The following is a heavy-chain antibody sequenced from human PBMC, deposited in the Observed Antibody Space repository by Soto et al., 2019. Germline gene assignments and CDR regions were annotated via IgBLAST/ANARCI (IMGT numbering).Heavy chain of an antibody. CDR2: IKSRGGGGTT. D-gene: IGHD6-19*01. J-gene: IGHJ4*02. Sequence: GGSLRLSCAASGFNFNIAWMTWVRQAPGKGLEWVGLIKSRGGGGTTNYAAPVEGRFTISRDDSENKVYLQMNSLKAEDTAVYYCTKAYTVEHPTFAYWGQGTRVTVSS. CDR1: GFNFNIAW. V-gene: IGHV3-15*05. CDR3: TKAYTVEHPTFAY.